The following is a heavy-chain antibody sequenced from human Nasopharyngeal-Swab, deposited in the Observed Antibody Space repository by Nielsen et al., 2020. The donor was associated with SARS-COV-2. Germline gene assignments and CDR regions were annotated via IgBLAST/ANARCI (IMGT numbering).Heavy chain of an antibody. CDR1: GYTFTGYY. CDR3: ARSALGYCSSTSCYPLYYYYMDV. CDR2: INPNSGGT. V-gene: IGHV1-2*06. D-gene: IGHD2-2*01. Sequence: ASAKVSCKASGYTFTGYYMHWVRQAPGQGLEWMGRINPNSGGTNYAQKFQGRVTMTRDTSISTAYMELSRLRSDDTAVYYCARSALGYCSSTSCYPLYYYYMDVWGKGTTVTVSS. J-gene: IGHJ6*03.